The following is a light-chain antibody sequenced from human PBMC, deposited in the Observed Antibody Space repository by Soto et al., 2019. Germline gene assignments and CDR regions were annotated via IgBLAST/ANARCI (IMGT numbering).Light chain of an antibody. Sequence: QSALTQPASVSGSPGQSITISCTGTSSDVGGYNYVSWYQQHPGKAPKLMIYEVSNRPSGASNRFSGSKSGNTASLTISGLQAEDEADYYCSSYTSSSTLVVFCGGTKLTVL. J-gene: IGLJ2*01. V-gene: IGLV2-14*01. CDR2: EVS. CDR1: SSDVGGYNY. CDR3: SSYTSSSTLVV.